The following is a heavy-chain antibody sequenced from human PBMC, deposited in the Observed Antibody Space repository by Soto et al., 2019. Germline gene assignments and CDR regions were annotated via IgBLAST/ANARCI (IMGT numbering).Heavy chain of an antibody. CDR2: SKNRGQGFAT. D-gene: IGHD3-10*01. CDR3: VLWVRGVINY. CDR1: GFTFNDHY. V-gene: IGHV3-72*01. J-gene: IGHJ4*02. Sequence: EVHLVESGGGLVQPGGSLRLSCATSGFTFNDHYLDWVRQAAGEGMEWVGRSKNRGQGFATEYAASVQGRCTVSRDDSKSSLYLHMNSPKTEDTAVYYCVLWVRGVINYWGQGTLVTVSS.